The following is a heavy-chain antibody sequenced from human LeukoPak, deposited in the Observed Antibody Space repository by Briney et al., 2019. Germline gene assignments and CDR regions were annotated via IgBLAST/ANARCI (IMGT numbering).Heavy chain of an antibody. CDR3: AREDGSSSLYYYYDMDV. Sequence: ASVKVPCKASGYTFTGYYMHWVRQAPGQGLEWMGWINPNSGGTNYAQKFQGRVTMTRDTSISTAYMELSRLRSDDTAVYYCAREDGSSSLYYYYDMDVWGQGTTVTVSS. CDR1: GYTFTGYY. V-gene: IGHV1-2*02. CDR2: INPNSGGT. D-gene: IGHD6-6*01. J-gene: IGHJ6*02.